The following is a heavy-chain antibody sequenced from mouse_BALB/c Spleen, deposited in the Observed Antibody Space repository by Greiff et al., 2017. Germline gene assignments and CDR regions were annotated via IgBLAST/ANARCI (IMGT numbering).Heavy chain of an antibody. CDR1: GFTFSSFG. J-gene: IGHJ2*01. CDR3: ARGGGNYLDY. CDR2: ISSGSSTI. V-gene: IGHV5-17*02. Sequence: EVMLVESGGGLVKPGGSRKLSCAASGFTFSSFGMHWVRQAPEKGLEWVAYISSGSSTIYYADTVKGRFTISRDNPKNTLFLQMTSLRSEDTAMYYCARGGGNYLDYWGQGTTLTVSS. D-gene: IGHD2-14*01.